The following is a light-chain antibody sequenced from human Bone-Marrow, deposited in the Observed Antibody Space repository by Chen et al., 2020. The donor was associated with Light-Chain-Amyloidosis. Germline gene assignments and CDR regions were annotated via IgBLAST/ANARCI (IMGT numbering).Light chain of an antibody. Sequence: SYVLTQPSSVSVAPVQTATIACGGNDIGSTSVHWYQQTPGQAPLLVVYDDSYRPSGIPERLSGSNSGNTATLTISRVEAGDEADYYCQVWDRSSDRPVFGGGTKLTVL. CDR1: DIGSTS. CDR3: QVWDRSSDRPV. V-gene: IGLV3-21*02. J-gene: IGLJ3*02. CDR2: DDS.